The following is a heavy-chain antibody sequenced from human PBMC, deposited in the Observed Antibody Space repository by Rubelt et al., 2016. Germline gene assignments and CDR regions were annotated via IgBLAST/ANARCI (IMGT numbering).Heavy chain of an antibody. CDR1: GFIFDDYA. J-gene: IGHJ4*02. CDR3: RVGATIVDY. Sequence: EVQVVESGGDLVQPGRSLRLSCAASGFIFDDYAMHWVRQPPGKGLEWVSVIYTGGSTFYADSVRGRFSISRDSSNHMLYLQMNSLRVEDTAVYYCRVGATIVDYWGQGTLVTVSS. V-gene: IGHV3-23*03. CDR2: IYTGGST. D-gene: IGHD1-26*01.